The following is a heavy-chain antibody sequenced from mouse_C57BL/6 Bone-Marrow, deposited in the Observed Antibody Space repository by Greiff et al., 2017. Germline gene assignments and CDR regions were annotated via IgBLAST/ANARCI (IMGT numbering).Heavy chain of an antibody. CDR1: GYTFTSYW. Sequence: QVQLQQPGAELVKPGASVKLSCKASGYTFTSYWMQWVKQRPGPGLEWIGEIDPSDSYTNYHQKVKGKATLTVDTSSSTAYMQLSSLTSEDSAVYYCARSGIPFDYWGQGTTLTVSS. CDR3: ARSGIPFDY. D-gene: IGHD3-1*01. V-gene: IGHV1-50*01. J-gene: IGHJ2*01. CDR2: IDPSDSYT.